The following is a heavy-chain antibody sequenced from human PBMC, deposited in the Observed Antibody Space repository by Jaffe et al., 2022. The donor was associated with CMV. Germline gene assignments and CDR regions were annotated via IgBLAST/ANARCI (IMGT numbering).Heavy chain of an antibody. CDR2: ISGSGGST. J-gene: IGHJ6*02. CDR3: AKDTAYDFWSGYGGDGMDV. Sequence: EVQLLESGGGLVQPGGSLRLSCAASGFTFSSYAMSWVRQAPGKGLEWVSAISGSGGSTYYADSVKGRFTISRDNSKNTLYLQMNSLRAEDTAVYYCAKDTAYDFWSGYGGDGMDVWGQGTTVTVSS. CDR1: GFTFSSYA. V-gene: IGHV3-23*01. D-gene: IGHD3-3*01.